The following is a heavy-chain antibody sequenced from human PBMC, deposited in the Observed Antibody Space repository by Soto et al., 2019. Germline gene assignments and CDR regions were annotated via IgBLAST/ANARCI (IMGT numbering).Heavy chain of an antibody. Sequence: PEALSLTSTVSGGAISSSSYYWGWIRQPPGKGLEWIGSIYYSGSTYYNPSLKSRVTISVDTSKNQFSLKLSSVTAADTAVYYCARHGRVGDYQREVSGMDVWGQGTTVT. CDR1: GGAISSSSYY. CDR3: ARHGRVGDYQREVSGMDV. D-gene: IGHD1-26*01. V-gene: IGHV4-39*01. J-gene: IGHJ6*02. CDR2: IYYSGST.